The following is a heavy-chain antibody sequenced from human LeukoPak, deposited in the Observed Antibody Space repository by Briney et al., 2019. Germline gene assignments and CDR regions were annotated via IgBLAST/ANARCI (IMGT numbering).Heavy chain of an antibody. CDR3: ARDNWGFDY. J-gene: IGHJ4*02. V-gene: IGHV3-30-3*01. D-gene: IGHD7-27*01. Sequence: GGSLRLSCAASGFTFSTYAMLWVRQAPGRGLEWVAVISYDGNNEYYTDSVKGRFTISRDNSKNTLYLQMNSLRTEDTAVYYCARDNWGFDYWGQGTLVTVSS. CDR2: ISYDGNNE. CDR1: GFTFSTYA.